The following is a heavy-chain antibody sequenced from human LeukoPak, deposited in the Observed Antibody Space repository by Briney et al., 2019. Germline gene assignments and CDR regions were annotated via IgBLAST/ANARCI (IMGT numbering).Heavy chain of an antibody. CDR2: IYYSGST. V-gene: IGHV4-59*08. J-gene: IGHJ3*02. Sequence: SETLSLTCTVSGGSISSYYWSWIRQPPGKGLECIGYIYYSGSTNYNPSLKSRVNIPIDTSRTQFSLKLSSVTAADTAMYYCARRGGGHAFDIWGQGTMVTVSS. D-gene: IGHD3-16*01. CDR1: GGSISSYY. CDR3: ARRGGGHAFDI.